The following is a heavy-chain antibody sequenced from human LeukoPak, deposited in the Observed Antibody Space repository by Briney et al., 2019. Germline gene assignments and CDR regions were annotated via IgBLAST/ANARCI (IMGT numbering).Heavy chain of an antibody. J-gene: IGHJ3*02. D-gene: IGHD2-15*01. V-gene: IGHV4-39*02. Sequence: PSETLSLTCTVSGGSISSSSYYWGWIRQPPGTGLEWLGSIYYSGSTYYNPSLKSRVTISVDTSKNQFSLKLSSVTATDTAVYYCARDCSGGSCYGAFDIRGQGTMVTVSS. CDR1: GGSISSSSYY. CDR2: IYYSGST. CDR3: ARDCSGGSCYGAFDI.